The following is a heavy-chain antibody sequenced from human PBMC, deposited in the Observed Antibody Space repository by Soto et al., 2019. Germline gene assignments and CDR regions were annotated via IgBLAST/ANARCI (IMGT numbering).Heavy chain of an antibody. CDR1: GVTFSSYT. J-gene: IGHJ4*02. CDR2: IIPISGIA. CDR3: AIPPRY. V-gene: IGHV1-69*02. Sequence: QVQLVQSGDEVKRPGSSVKVCCKASGVTFSSYTISWVRQAPGQGLEWMGRIIPISGIANHAQKFQGRVTITADKSTGTAYMELSSLRSEDTAVYYCAIPPRYWGQGTLVTVSS.